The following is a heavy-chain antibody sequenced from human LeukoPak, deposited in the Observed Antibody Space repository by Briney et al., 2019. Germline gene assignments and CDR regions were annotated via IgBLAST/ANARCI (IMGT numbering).Heavy chain of an antibody. V-gene: IGHV3-30-3*01. Sequence: GSLRLSCAASGFTFSSYAMHWVRQAPGKGLEWVAVISYDGSNKYYADSVKGRFTISRDNSKNTLYLQMNSLRAEDTAVYYCARDTELDPWGQGTLVTVSS. D-gene: IGHD1-14*01. CDR1: GFTFSSYA. CDR2: ISYDGSNK. CDR3: ARDTELDP. J-gene: IGHJ5*02.